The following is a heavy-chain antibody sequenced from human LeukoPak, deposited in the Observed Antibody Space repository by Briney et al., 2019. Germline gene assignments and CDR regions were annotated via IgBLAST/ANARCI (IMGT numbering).Heavy chain of an antibody. CDR1: GFTLSSYW. D-gene: IGHD3-22*01. CDR3: ARAPSEIGGYYPEYFRH. J-gene: IGHJ1*01. Sequence: GGSLPLSCAASGFTLSSYWMHCVRQAPGKGLVWVSRIKSDGRTNYADSVKGRFTISRDNAKNTVSLQMNSLRAEDTGVCYCARAPSEIGGYYPEYFRHWGQGTLVIVSS. CDR2: IKSDGRT. V-gene: IGHV3-74*01.